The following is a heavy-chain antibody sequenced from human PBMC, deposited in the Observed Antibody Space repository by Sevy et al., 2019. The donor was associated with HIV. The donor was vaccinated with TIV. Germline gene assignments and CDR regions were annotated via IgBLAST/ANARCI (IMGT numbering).Heavy chain of an antibody. J-gene: IGHJ5*02. CDR1: GFTFSSYA. Sequence: GGSLRLSCAASGFTFSSYAMIWVRQAPGKGLEWVSAISGSGGSTYYADSVKGRFTISRDNSKNTLYLQMNSLRAEDTAVYYCAKNAYYDFWSGSAGWFDPWGQGTLVTVSS. CDR2: ISGSGGST. V-gene: IGHV3-23*01. CDR3: AKNAYYDFWSGSAGWFDP. D-gene: IGHD3-3*01.